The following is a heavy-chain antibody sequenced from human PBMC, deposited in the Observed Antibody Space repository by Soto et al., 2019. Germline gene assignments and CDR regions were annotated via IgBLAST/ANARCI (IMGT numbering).Heavy chain of an antibody. V-gene: IGHV3-33*01. CDR3: ARDSTEGVYGDYVGSVIH. J-gene: IGHJ4*02. CDR1: GFTFSSYG. Sequence: QVQLVESGGGVVQPGRSLRLSCAASGFTFSSYGMHWVRQAPGKGLEWVAVIWYDGSNKYYADSVKGRFTISRDNSKNTLYLQMNSLRAEDTAVYYCARDSTEGVYGDYVGSVIHWGQGTLVTVSS. D-gene: IGHD4-17*01. CDR2: IWYDGSNK.